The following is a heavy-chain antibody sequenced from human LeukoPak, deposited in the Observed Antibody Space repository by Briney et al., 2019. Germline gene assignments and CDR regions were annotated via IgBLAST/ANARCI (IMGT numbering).Heavy chain of an antibody. J-gene: IGHJ4*02. Sequence: AGESLKISCKGSGYSFTSYWISWVRQMPGKGLEWVGIIYPGDSDTRYSPSFQGQVTISADKSITTAYLQWSSLKASDTAMYYCATESRYSRVGGPYYFDYWGQGTLVTVSS. CDR3: ATESRYSRVGGPYYFDY. D-gene: IGHD5-18*01. CDR1: GYSFTSYW. CDR2: IYPGDSDT. V-gene: IGHV5-51*01.